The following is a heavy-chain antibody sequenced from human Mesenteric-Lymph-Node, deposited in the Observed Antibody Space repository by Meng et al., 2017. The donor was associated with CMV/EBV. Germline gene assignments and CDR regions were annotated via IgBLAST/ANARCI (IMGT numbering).Heavy chain of an antibody. CDR1: GFTFSSYS. CDR3: ARVETSYYYYGMDV. J-gene: IGHJ6*02. V-gene: IGHV3-74*01. CDR2: INSDGSST. Sequence: GESLKISCAASGFTFSSYSMNWVRQAPGKGLVWVSRINSDGSSTSYADSVKGRFTISRDNAKNTLYLQMNSLRAEDTAVYYCARVETSYYYYGMDVWGQGTTVTVSS.